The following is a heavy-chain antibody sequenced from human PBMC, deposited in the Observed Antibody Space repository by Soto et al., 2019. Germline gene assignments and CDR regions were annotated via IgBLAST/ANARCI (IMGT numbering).Heavy chain of an antibody. Sequence: GGSLRLSCAASGFTVSSNYMSWVRQAPGKGLEWVSVIYSGGSTYYADSVKGRFTIYRHNSKNTLYLQMNSLRAEDTAVYYCARVGDDAFDIWGQGTMVTVSS. CDR1: GFTVSSNY. V-gene: IGHV3-53*04. CDR2: IYSGGST. D-gene: IGHD3-16*01. J-gene: IGHJ3*02. CDR3: ARVGDDAFDI.